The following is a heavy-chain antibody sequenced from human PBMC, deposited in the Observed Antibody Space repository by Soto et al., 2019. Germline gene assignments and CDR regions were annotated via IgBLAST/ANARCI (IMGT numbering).Heavy chain of an antibody. D-gene: IGHD3-10*01. CDR1: GGTFSRHS. CDR3: ARDLTSVRGS. CDR2: IIPIFDAT. V-gene: IGHV1-69*01. J-gene: IGHJ4*02. Sequence: QVQMVQSGAEVKKPGSSARVSCKVSGGTFSRHSISWVRQAPGQGLEWMGGIIPIFDATQYAQKFQGRITITGDESTTPFHMGLSGLRPEDTAIYFCARDLTSVRGSWGQGTLVTVS.